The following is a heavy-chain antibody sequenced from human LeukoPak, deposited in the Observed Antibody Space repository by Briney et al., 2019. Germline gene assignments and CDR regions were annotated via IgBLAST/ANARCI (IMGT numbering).Heavy chain of an antibody. Sequence: PGGSLRLSCAASGFTFSSYSMNWVRQAPGKGLEWVSYISSSSTIYYADSVKGRFTISRDNAKNSLYLQMNSLRAEDTAVYYCARAPLDPWGQGTLVTVSS. J-gene: IGHJ5*02. CDR2: ISSSSTI. V-gene: IGHV3-48*01. CDR1: GFTFSSYS. CDR3: ARAPLDP.